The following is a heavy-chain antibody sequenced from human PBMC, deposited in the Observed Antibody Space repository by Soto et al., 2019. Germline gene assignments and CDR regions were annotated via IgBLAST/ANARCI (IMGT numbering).Heavy chain of an antibody. J-gene: IGHJ3*02. CDR1: GYTFTSYG. CDR2: ISAYNGNT. V-gene: IGHV1-18*01. D-gene: IGHD5-18*01. Sequence: ASVKVSCKASGYTFTSYGISWVRQAPGQGLEWMGWISAYNGNTNYAQKLQGRVTMTTDTSTSTAYMELRSLRSDDTAVYYCARDLLPDTAIRLPTPGAFDIWGQGTMVTVSS. CDR3: ARDLLPDTAIRLPTPGAFDI.